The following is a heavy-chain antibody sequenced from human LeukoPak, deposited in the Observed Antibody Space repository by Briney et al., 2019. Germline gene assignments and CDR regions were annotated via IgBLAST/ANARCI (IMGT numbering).Heavy chain of an antibody. CDR3: ARGGSGYNWNDGDY. D-gene: IGHD1-20*01. CDR1: GFTFNNYW. J-gene: IGHJ4*02. V-gene: IGHV3-7*01. Sequence: GGSLRLSCAASGFTFNNYWMTWVRQAPGKGLEWVGNINLDGSDKYYGDSVKGRFTISRDNAKNSLYLQMNSLRAEDTAVYYCARGGSGYNWNDGDYWGQGTLVTVSS. CDR2: INLDGSDK.